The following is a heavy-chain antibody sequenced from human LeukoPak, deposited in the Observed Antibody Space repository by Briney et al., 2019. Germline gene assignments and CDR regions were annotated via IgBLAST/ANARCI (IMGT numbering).Heavy chain of an antibody. CDR2: IYSDNT. Sequence: GGSLRLSCTVSGFTVSSNSMSWVRQAPGKGLEWVSFIYSDNTHYSDSVKGRFTISRDNSKNTLYLQMNSLRAEDTAVYYCAKAVDFWSGYQIDYWGQGTLVTVSS. J-gene: IGHJ4*02. D-gene: IGHD3-3*01. CDR1: GFTVSSNS. CDR3: AKAVDFWSGYQIDY. V-gene: IGHV3-53*01.